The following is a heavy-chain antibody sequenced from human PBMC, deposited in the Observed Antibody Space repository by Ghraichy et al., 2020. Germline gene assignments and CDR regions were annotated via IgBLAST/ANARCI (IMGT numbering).Heavy chain of an antibody. D-gene: IGHD3-22*01. J-gene: IGHJ4*02. CDR2: IYYSGST. CDR3: ARPSDSSGH. V-gene: IGHV4-39*01. Sequence: SETLSLTCTVSGGSISSSSYYWGWIRQPPGKGLEWIGSIYYSGSTYYNPSLKSRVTISVDTSKNQFSLKLSSVTAADTAVYYCARPSDSSGHWGQGTLVTVSS. CDR1: GGSISSSSYY.